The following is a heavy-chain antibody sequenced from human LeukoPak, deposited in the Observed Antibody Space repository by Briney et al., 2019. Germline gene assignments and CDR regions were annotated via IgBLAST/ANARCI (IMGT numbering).Heavy chain of an antibody. J-gene: IGHJ6*02. CDR2: IWSHGRNE. D-gene: IGHD3-3*01. Sequence: GRSLRLSCATSGFIFTSYGMHWVRQAPGKGLEWVAVIWSHGRNEYYSDSVKGRFTISRDISKNTLYLQMDSLRAEDTAVYYCARVPYYDFWSGYLPPGTYYYYGMDVWGQGTTVTVSS. CDR3: ARVPYYDFWSGYLPPGTYYYYGMDV. CDR1: GFIFTSYG. V-gene: IGHV3-33*01.